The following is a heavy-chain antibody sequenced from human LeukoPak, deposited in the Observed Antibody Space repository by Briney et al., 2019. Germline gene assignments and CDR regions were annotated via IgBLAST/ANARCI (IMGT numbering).Heavy chain of an antibody. V-gene: IGHV4-34*01. J-gene: IGHJ3*02. CDR2: IDDGGNT. CDR1: GGSFSDYF. D-gene: IGHD2-21*02. CDR3: ARFSRITWGDWGDAFDI. Sequence: SETLSLTCSVYGGSFSDYFWSWIRQSPGKGLEWVGEIDDGGNTKYNPSLMSRVIVSMEKSKKQFSLVMRSVAAADTAVYYCARFSRITWGDWGDAFDIWGQGTTVIVSS.